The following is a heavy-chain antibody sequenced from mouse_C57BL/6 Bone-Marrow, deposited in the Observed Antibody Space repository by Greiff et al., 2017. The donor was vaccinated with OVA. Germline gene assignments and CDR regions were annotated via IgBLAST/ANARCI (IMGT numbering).Heavy chain of an antibody. CDR1: GFSFNTYA. D-gene: IGHD2-4*01. Sequence: DVHLVESGGGLVQPKGSLKLSCAASGFSFNTYAMNWVRQAPGKGLEWVARIRSKSNNYATYYADSVKDRFTISRDDSESMLYLQMNNLKTEDTAMYYCVRNRGLRPYYAMDYWGQGTSVTVSS. V-gene: IGHV10-1*01. J-gene: IGHJ4*01. CDR2: IRSKSNNYAT. CDR3: VRNRGLRPYYAMDY.